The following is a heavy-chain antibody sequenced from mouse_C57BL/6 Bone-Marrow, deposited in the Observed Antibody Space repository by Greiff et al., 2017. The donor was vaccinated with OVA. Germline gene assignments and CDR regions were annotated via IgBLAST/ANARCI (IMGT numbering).Heavy chain of an antibody. V-gene: IGHV5-4*03. D-gene: IGHD1-1*01. CDR3: ARGDYYYGSSHWYFDV. J-gene: IGHJ1*03. Sequence: EVKLVESGGGLVKPGGSLKLSCAASGFTFSSYAMSWVRQTPEKRLEWVATISDGGSYTYYPDNVKGRFTISRDNAKNNLYLQMSHLKSEDTAMYYCARGDYYYGSSHWYFDVWGTGTTVTVSS. CDR1: GFTFSSYA. CDR2: ISDGGSYT.